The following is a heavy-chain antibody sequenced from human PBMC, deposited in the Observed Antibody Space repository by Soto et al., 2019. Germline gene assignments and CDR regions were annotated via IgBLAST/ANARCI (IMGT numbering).Heavy chain of an antibody. CDR1: GFSLTTSGVG. D-gene: IGHD3-3*01. V-gene: IGHV2-5*02. CDR2: IYWDDDK. J-gene: IGHJ4*02. CDR3: AHRILLTVFGLVTTTAIYFDF. Sequence: QITLNESGPTVVKPAETLTLTCTFSGFSLTTSGVGVGWIRQSPGKAPEWLALIYWDDDKRYSASLKSRLTLTKDTSKTQVVLTMASVDPADTATYYCAHRILLTVFGLVTTTAIYFDFWGQGTPVVVSS.